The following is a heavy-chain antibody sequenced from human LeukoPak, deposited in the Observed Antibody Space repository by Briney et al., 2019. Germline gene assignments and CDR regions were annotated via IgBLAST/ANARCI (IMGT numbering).Heavy chain of an antibody. J-gene: IGHJ4*02. CDR2: ISSSSGHI. CDR3: ARDNTAMVKDYFDY. CDR1: GFAFSNYN. V-gene: IGHV3-21*01. Sequence: GGSLRLSCAVSGFAFSNYNMNWVRQAPGKGLEWVASISSSSGHIHYADSVKGRFTISRDNAKNSLYLQMNSLRAEDTAVYYCARDNTAMVKDYFDYWGQGTLVTVSS. D-gene: IGHD5-18*01.